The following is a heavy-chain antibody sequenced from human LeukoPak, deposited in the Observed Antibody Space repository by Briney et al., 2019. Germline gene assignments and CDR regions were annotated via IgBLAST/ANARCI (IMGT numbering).Heavy chain of an antibody. J-gene: IGHJ6*03. CDR3: ARGDYGSRGDYYYYYMDV. Sequence: ASVKVSCKASGYTFTSYDINWVRQPTGQGLEWMGWMNPNSGNTGYAQKFQGRVTITRNTSISTAYMELSSLRSEDTAVYYCARGDYGSRGDYYYYYMDVWGKGTTVTVSS. CDR2: MNPNSGNT. V-gene: IGHV1-8*03. D-gene: IGHD3-10*01. CDR1: GYTFTSYD.